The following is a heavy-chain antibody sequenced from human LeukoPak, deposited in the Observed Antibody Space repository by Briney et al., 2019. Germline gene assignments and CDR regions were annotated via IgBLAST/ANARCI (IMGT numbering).Heavy chain of an antibody. CDR3: ARPLTVITRRVGVEFDY. D-gene: IGHD3-22*01. J-gene: IGHJ4*02. CDR2: IVPSDSYS. V-gene: IGHV5-10-1*01. Sequence: GESLKISCKGSGYSFTTYWITWVRQMPGKALEWVGRIVPSDSYSKYSPSFQGHVTISVDKSINTAYLQWSTLKASDTAMYYCARPLTVITRRVGVEFDYWGQGTLVTVSS. CDR1: GYSFTTYW.